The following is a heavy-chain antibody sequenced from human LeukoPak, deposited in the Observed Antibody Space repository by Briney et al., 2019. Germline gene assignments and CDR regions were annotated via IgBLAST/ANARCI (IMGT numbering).Heavy chain of an antibody. J-gene: IGHJ4*02. D-gene: IGHD3-10*01. CDR2: IYYSGST. V-gene: IGHV4-30-4*01. CDR3: AREDGFGELGLDY. CDR1: GGSISSGDYY. Sequence: PSETLSLTCTVSGGSISSGDYYWSWIRQPPGKGLEWIGYIYYSGSTYYNPSLKSRVTISVDTSKNQFSLKLSSVTAANAAVYYCAREDGFGELGLDYWGQGTLVTVSS.